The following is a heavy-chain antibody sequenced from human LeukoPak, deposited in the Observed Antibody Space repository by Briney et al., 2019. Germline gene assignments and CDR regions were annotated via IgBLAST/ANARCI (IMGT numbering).Heavy chain of an antibody. CDR1: GDSVSSNSVA. CDR3: AKGKPDYYGMDV. Sequence: SQTLSLTCAISGDSVSSNSVAWNWIRQSPSRGLEWLGRTYYRSKWYNDYAVSMKSRISINPDTSKNQFSLQLNSVTPEDTAVYYCAKGKPDYYGMDVWGQGTTVTVSS. V-gene: IGHV6-1*01. J-gene: IGHJ6*02. CDR2: TYYRSKWYN.